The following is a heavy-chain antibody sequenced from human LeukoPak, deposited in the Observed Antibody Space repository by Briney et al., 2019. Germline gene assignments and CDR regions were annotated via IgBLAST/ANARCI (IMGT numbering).Heavy chain of an antibody. CDR1: GGSFSGYY. J-gene: IGHJ5*02. CDR2: INHSGST. Sequence: SETLSLTCAVYGGSFSGYYWSWIRQPPGKGLEWIGEINHSGSTNYNPSLKSRVTISVDTSKNQFSLKLVSVTAAVTAVYYCGRRGAGLDWFDPWGQGTLVTVSS. D-gene: IGHD3-10*01. V-gene: IGHV4-34*01. CDR3: GRRGAGLDWFDP.